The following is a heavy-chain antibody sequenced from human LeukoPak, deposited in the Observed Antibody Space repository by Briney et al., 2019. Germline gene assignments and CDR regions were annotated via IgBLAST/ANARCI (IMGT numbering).Heavy chain of an antibody. CDR1: GFSFSGYG. Sequence: PGGSLRLSFVASGFSFSGYGMYGGRQSPGKGRKGGSSTSGAASRRDYGRSLKGRFTISTDNSRNTLYMQMSGLRVEDTAVYFCARDRLHQTGVLDSWGHGILVTVSS. V-gene: IGHV3-23*01. CDR2: TSGAASRR. J-gene: IGHJ5*01. CDR3: ARDRLHQTGVLDS. D-gene: IGHD4-11*01.